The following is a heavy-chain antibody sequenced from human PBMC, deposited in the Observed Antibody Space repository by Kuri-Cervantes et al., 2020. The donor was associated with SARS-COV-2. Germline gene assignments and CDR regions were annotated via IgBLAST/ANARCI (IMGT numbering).Heavy chain of an antibody. V-gene: IGHV3-30-3*01. Sequence: GESLKISCAASGFTFSSYAMHWVRQAPGKGLEWVAVISYDGSNKYYADSVKGRFTISRDNSKNTLYLQMYSLRAEDTAVYYCARDPRRWLQISVSYFDYWGQGTLVTVSS. D-gene: IGHD5-24*01. J-gene: IGHJ4*02. CDR2: ISYDGSNK. CDR3: ARDPRRWLQISVSYFDY. CDR1: GFTFSSYA.